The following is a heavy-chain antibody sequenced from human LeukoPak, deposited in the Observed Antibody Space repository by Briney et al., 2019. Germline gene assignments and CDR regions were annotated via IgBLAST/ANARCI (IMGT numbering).Heavy chain of an antibody. CDR1: GGSISINSYY. CDR2: IFYSGDT. D-gene: IGHD5-12*01. CDR3: ARDGGYSGYDWFDP. J-gene: IGHJ5*02. Sequence: PSETLSLTCTVSGGSISINSYYWGWIRQPPGKGLEWIGSIFYSGDTSYNPSLKSRVIISVDTSKNQFSLKVTSVAAADTAVYYCARDGGYSGYDWFDPWGQGTLVTVSS. V-gene: IGHV4-39*02.